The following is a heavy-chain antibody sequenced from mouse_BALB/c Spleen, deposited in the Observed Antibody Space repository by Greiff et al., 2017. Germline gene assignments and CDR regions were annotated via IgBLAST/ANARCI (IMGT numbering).Heavy chain of an antibody. CDR3: VRDRADYEAWFAY. CDR2: IWTGGGT. J-gene: IGHJ3*01. V-gene: IGHV2-9-2*01. CDR1: GFSLTSYD. Sequence: QVQLKESGPGLVAPSQSLSITCTVSGFSLTSYDISWIRQPPGKGLEWLGVIWTGGGTNYNSAFMSRLSISKDNSKSQVFLKMNSLQTDDTAIYYCVRDRADYEAWFAYWGQGTLVTVSA. D-gene: IGHD2-4*01.